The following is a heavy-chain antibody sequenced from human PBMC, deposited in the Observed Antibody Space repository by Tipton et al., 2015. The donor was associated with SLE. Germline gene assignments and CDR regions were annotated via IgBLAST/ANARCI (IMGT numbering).Heavy chain of an antibody. CDR2: INHSGST. CDR1: GGSFSGYY. J-gene: IGHJ3*02. Sequence: LRLSCAVYGGSFSGYYWSWIRQPPGKGLEWIGEINHSGSTNYNPSLKSRVTISVDTSKNQFSLKLSSVTAADTAVYHCARGRPAFDIWGQGTMVTVSS. V-gene: IGHV4-34*01. CDR3: ARGRPAFDI.